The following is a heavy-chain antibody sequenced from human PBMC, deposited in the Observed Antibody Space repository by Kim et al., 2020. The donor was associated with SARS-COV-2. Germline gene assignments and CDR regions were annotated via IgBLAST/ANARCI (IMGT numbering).Heavy chain of an antibody. CDR3: AKDGGYCGGDCYSLYYFDY. J-gene: IGHJ4*02. Sequence: GGSLRLSCAASGFTFSSYAMSWVRQAPGKGLEWVSAISGSGGSTYYADSVKGRFTISRDNSKNTLYLQMNSLRAEDTAVYYCAKDGGYCGGDCYSLYYFDYWGQGTLVTVSS. V-gene: IGHV3-23*01. CDR2: ISGSGGST. CDR1: GFTFSSYA. D-gene: IGHD2-21*02.